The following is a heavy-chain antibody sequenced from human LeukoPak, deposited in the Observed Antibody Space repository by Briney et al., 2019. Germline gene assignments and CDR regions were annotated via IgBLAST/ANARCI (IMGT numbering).Heavy chain of an antibody. CDR1: GFTFSSYA. V-gene: IGHV3-23*01. Sequence: PGASLRLSCAASGFTFSSYAMSWVRQAPGKGLEWVSVISGRGGSTYYADSAKGRFIISRDNSKNTRYLQMTSLRVETTAVYYCSQDIYDLWSGYYPIDSWGQGALVTVSS. CDR2: ISGRGGST. CDR3: SQDIYDLWSGYYPIDS. J-gene: IGHJ5*01. D-gene: IGHD3/OR15-3a*01.